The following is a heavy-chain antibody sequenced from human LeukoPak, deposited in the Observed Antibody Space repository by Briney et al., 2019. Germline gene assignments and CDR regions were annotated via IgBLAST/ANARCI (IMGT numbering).Heavy chain of an antibody. D-gene: IGHD6-19*01. CDR3: VKHGSGWSFDY. J-gene: IGHJ4*02. CDR1: SASISSYY. V-gene: IGHV4-59*01. Sequence: SETLSLTCTVSSASISSYYWGWIRQSPGKGLEWIGHIQNTGGTTYNPSLKSRVIISKEASKNQISLQVRSVPAADTAVYYCVKHGSGWSFDYWGQGTLVSVSS. CDR2: IQNTGGT.